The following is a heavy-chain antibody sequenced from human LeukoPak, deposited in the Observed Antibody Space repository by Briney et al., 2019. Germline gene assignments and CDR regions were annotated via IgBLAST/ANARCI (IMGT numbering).Heavy chain of an antibody. CDR1: GGTFSSYT. J-gene: IGHJ4*02. V-gene: IGHV1-69*04. CDR3: ARDGQWELPVPYYFDY. Sequence: GASVKVSCKASGGTFSSYTISWVRQAPGQGLEWMGRIIPIRGIANYAQKFQGRVTITADTSTSTAYMELSSLRSEDTAVYYCARDGQWELPVPYYFDYWGQGTLVIVSS. D-gene: IGHD1-26*01. CDR2: IIPIRGIA.